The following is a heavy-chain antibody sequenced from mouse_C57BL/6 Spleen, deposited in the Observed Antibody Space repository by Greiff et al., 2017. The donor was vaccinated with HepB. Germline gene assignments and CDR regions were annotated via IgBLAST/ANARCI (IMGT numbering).Heavy chain of an antibody. V-gene: IGHV1-22*01. CDR3: ASGITTVVADY. Sequence: VQLKQSGPELVKPGASVKMSCKASGYTFTDYNMHWVKQSHGKSLEWIGYINPNNGGTSYNQKFKGKATLTVNKSSSTAYMELRSLTSEDSAVYYCASGITTVVADYWGQGTTLTVSS. J-gene: IGHJ2*01. CDR1: GYTFTDYN. D-gene: IGHD1-1*01. CDR2: INPNNGGT.